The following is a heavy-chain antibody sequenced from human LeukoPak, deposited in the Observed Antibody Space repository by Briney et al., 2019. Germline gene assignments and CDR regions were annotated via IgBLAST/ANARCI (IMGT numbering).Heavy chain of an antibody. Sequence: ASVKVSCKASGYTFTGYYMHWVRQAPGQGLEWMGWINPNSGGTNYAQKFQGRVTMTRDTSISTAYVELSRLRSDDTAVYYCARDTYYYDSSGYHPGGWFDPWGQGTLVTVSS. D-gene: IGHD3-22*01. V-gene: IGHV1-2*02. CDR2: INPNSGGT. CDR1: GYTFTGYY. CDR3: ARDTYYYDSSGYHPGGWFDP. J-gene: IGHJ5*02.